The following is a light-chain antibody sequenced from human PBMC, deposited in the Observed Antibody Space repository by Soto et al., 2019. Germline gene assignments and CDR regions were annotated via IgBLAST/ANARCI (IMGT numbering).Light chain of an antibody. Sequence: QPVLTQSPSASASLGASVKLTCTLSSGHSSYAIAWHRQQPEKGPRYLMKLNSDGSHSKGDGIPDRFSGSSSGAERYLTISSLQYEDEADYYCQTWGTGIQVFGGGTKLTVL. CDR3: QTWGTGIQV. CDR1: SGHSSYA. CDR2: LNSDGSH. J-gene: IGLJ3*02. V-gene: IGLV4-69*01.